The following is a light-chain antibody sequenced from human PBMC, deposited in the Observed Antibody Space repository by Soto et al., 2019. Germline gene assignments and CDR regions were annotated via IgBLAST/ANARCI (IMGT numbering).Light chain of an antibody. J-gene: IGLJ1*01. CDR2: DVT. Sequence: QSALTQPASVSRSPGQSITISCTGTSNDVGGFNYVSWYQQLPGKAPKLVIYDVTHRTSGVSDRFSGSRSGNTASLSISGLQAEDEADYYCTSFTSGSTPYVLGTGTKLTVL. CDR1: SNDVGGFNY. V-gene: IGLV2-14*03. CDR3: TSFTSGSTPYV.